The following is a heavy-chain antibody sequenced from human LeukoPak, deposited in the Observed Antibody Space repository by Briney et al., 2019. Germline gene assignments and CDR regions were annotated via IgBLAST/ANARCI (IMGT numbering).Heavy chain of an antibody. D-gene: IGHD3-10*01. J-gene: IGHJ4*02. V-gene: IGHV1-18*01. Sequence: ASVKVSCKASGYTFTTYGISWVRQAPGQGLEWMGWITPHNGNTNYAQKFQGRVTMTRDTSISTAYMELSRLRSDDTAVYYCASGRPLLWFGELSPKFDYWGQGTLVTVSS. CDR3: ASGRPLLWFGELSPKFDY. CDR2: ITPHNGNT. CDR1: GYTFTTYG.